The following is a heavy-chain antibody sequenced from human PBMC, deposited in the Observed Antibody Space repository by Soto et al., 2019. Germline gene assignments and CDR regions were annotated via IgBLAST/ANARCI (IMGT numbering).Heavy chain of an antibody. CDR2: IIPIFGTA. D-gene: IGHD1-26*01. Sequence: SVKVSCKASGGTFSSYAISWVRQAPGQGLEWMGGIIPIFGTANYAQKFQGRVTITADESTSTAYMELSSLRSEDTAVYYCASTVGATRWFDPWGQGTLVTVSS. CDR1: GGTFSSYA. V-gene: IGHV1-69*13. J-gene: IGHJ5*02. CDR3: ASTVGATRWFDP.